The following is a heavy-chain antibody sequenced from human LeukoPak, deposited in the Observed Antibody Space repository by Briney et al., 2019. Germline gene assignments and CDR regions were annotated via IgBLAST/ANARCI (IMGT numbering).Heavy chain of an antibody. D-gene: IGHD2-15*01. CDR3: ARDCSGGSCYGLDY. Sequence: PGGSLRLSCAASGFTVSSNYMSWVRQAPGKGLEWVSVIYSGGSKYYADSVKGRFTISRDNSKNTLYLQMNSLRAEDTAVYYGARDCSGGSCYGLDYWGQGTLVTVSS. V-gene: IGHV3-53*01. J-gene: IGHJ4*02. CDR1: GFTVSSNY. CDR2: IYSGGSK.